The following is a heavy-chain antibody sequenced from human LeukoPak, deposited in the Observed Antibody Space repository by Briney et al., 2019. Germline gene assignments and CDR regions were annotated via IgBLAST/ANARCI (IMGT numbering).Heavy chain of an antibody. Sequence: SETLSLTCTVSGGSISNSDYYWSWIRQPAGKGLEWIGRIYASGSTNYNPSLKSRVTISVDTSKNQFSLKLSSVTAADTAVYYCARPSTYYYDSSGHGAFDIWGQGTMVTVSS. V-gene: IGHV4-61*02. J-gene: IGHJ3*02. CDR3: ARPSTYYYDSSGHGAFDI. D-gene: IGHD3-22*01. CDR1: GGSISNSDYY. CDR2: IYASGST.